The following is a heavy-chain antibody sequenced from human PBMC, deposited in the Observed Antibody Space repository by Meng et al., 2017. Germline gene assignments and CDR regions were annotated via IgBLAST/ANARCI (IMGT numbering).Heavy chain of an antibody. CDR1: GGTFSSYA. Sequence: QVQVVQAGAEVKKPGSSVKVSCKAFGGTFSSYAISWVRQAPGQGLEWMGGIIPIFGTANYAQKFQGRVTITADKSTSTAYMELSSLRSEDTAVYYCARATDYYDSSGYYSGYFDLWGRGTLVTVSS. CDR2: IIPIFGTA. J-gene: IGHJ2*01. CDR3: ARATDYYDSSGYYSGYFDL. V-gene: IGHV1-69*06. D-gene: IGHD3-22*01.